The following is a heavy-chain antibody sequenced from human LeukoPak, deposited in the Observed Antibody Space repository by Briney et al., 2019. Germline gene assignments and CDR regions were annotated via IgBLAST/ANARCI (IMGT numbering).Heavy chain of an antibody. J-gene: IGHJ5*02. CDR3: ARLKIKAAAANNWFDP. Sequence: ASVKVSCKASGYTFTSYGISWVRQAPGQGLEWMGWISAYNGNTNYAQKLQGRVTMTTDTSTNTAYMELRSLRSDDTAVYYCARLKIKAAAANNWFDPWGQGTLVTVSS. D-gene: IGHD6-13*01. CDR1: GYTFTSYG. CDR2: ISAYNGNT. V-gene: IGHV1-18*01.